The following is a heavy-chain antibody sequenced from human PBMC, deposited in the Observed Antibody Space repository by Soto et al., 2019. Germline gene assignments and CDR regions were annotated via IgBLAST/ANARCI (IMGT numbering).Heavy chain of an antibody. V-gene: IGHV4-59*01. CDR1: GGSISSYY. J-gene: IGHJ4*02. CDR3: ARAQNWGSGFDY. CDR2: IYYSGST. D-gene: IGHD7-27*01. Sequence: SETLSLTCTVSGGSISSYYWSWIRQPPGKGLEWIGYIYYSGSTNYNPSLKSRVTISVDTSKNQFSLKLSSVTAADTAVYYCARAQNWGSGFDYWGQGTLVTVSS.